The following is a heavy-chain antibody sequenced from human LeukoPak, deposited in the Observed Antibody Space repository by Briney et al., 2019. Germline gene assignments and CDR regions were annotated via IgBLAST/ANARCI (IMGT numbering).Heavy chain of an antibody. V-gene: IGHV1-18*01. J-gene: IGHJ4*02. Sequence: GASVKVSCKPSGYTFTSYGISWVRQAPGQGLEWMGWISAYNGNTNYAQKLQGRVTMTTDTSTSTAYMELRSLRSDDTAVYYCARDLQPFGGVIVTALYWGQGTLVTVSS. CDR3: ARDLQPFGGVIVTALY. CDR2: ISAYNGNT. D-gene: IGHD3-16*02. CDR1: GYTFTSYG.